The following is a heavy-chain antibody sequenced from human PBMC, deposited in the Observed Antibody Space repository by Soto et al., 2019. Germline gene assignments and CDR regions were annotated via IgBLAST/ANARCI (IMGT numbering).Heavy chain of an antibody. CDR1: GGSISSYY. V-gene: IGHV4-59*01. CDR2: IYYSGST. Sequence: TLSLTCTVSGGSISSYYWSWIRQPPGKGLEWIGYIYYSGSTNYNPSLKSRVTISVDTSKNQFSLKLSSVTAADTAVYYCARGSIRFLEWLSYPPSFDYWGQGTLVTVSS. CDR3: ARGSIRFLEWLSYPPSFDY. D-gene: IGHD3-3*01. J-gene: IGHJ4*02.